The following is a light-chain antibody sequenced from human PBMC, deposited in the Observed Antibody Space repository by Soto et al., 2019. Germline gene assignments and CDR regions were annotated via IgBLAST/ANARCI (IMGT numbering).Light chain of an antibody. CDR3: QQYNRYSRT. CDR1: QSISSW. V-gene: IGKV1-5*01. J-gene: IGKJ1*01. Sequence: IQITQSPSTLSASFGDRVTITCRASQSISSWVAWYQQKPGKAPKLLSYEASSLESGVPSRFSGSGSGTEFTLTISSLQPDDFATYYCQQYNRYSRTFGQGTKVDIK. CDR2: EAS.